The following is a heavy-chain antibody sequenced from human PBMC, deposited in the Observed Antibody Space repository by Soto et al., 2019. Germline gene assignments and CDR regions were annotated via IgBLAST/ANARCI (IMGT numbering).Heavy chain of an antibody. Sequence: EVQLLESGVGLVHPGGSLRLSCAASGLTVISYARSWVRQAPGTGLEWVSVISGIGSTYSADSVKGRFNIYRDSSKNTVYLQMYSLRAEDTAVYYCAKALRFTFTTGYYMDVWGRGTTVNVSS. J-gene: IGHJ6*03. CDR1: GLTVISYA. CDR2: ISGIGST. V-gene: IGHV3-23*01. CDR3: AKALRFTFTTGYYMDV. D-gene: IGHD3-16*01.